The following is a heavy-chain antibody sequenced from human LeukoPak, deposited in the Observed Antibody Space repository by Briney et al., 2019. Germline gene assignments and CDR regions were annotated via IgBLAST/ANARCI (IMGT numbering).Heavy chain of an antibody. Sequence: SVKVSCKASGYTLTDYYMHWVRQAPGQGLEWMGGIIPIFGTANYAQKFQGRVTITADESTSTAYMELSSLRSEDTAVYYCARERDEEPTVGITGTLYYFDYWGQGTLVTVSS. CDR3: ARERDEEPTVGITGTLYYFDY. J-gene: IGHJ4*02. D-gene: IGHD1-20*01. V-gene: IGHV1-69*13. CDR2: IIPIFGTA. CDR1: GYTLTDYY.